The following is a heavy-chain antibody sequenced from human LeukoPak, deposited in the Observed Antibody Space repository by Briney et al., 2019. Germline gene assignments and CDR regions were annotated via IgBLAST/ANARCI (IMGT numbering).Heavy chain of an antibody. Sequence: GGSLRLSCAASGFTFSSYSMNWVRQAPVKVLEWVSYISSSSSTIYYADSVKGRFTISRDNAKNSLYLQMNSLRAEDTAVYYCARAWGYDGFDYWGQGTLVTVSS. CDR3: ARAWGYDGFDY. CDR1: GFTFSSYS. V-gene: IGHV3-48*01. CDR2: ISSSSSTI. D-gene: IGHD5-12*01. J-gene: IGHJ4*02.